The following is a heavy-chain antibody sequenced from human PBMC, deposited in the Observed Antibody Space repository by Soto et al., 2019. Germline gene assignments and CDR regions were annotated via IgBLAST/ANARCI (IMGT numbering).Heavy chain of an antibody. CDR3: ARGGIVLVPAAAYYYYGMDV. D-gene: IGHD2-2*01. V-gene: IGHV1-2*02. CDR1: GYTFTSYA. Sequence: ASVKVSCKASGYTFTSYAMHWVRQAPGQRLEWMGWINPSSGSTKYAQKFQGRVTITRDTSISTAYMELSRLRSGATAVFYCARGGIVLVPAAAYYYYGMDVGGQGTTVTVS. CDR2: INPSSGST. J-gene: IGHJ6*02.